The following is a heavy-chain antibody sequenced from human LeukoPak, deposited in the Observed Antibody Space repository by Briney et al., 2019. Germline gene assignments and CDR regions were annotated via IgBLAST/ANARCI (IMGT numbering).Heavy chain of an antibody. CDR3: VRQSEAAGTHWFDP. V-gene: IGHV4-59*08. CDR1: GGYISNYY. CDR2: TYYSGDT. Sequence: SSETLSLTCSVSGGYISNYYWSWIRQPPGKGLEWIGYTYYSGDTNYNASLKRRVTISVDTSKNQFSLNLNSVTAADTAVYYCVRQSEAAGTHWFDPWGQGTLVTVSS. J-gene: IGHJ5*02. D-gene: IGHD6-13*01.